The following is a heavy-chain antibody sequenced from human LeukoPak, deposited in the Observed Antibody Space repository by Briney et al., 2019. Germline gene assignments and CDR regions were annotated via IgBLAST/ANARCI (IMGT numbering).Heavy chain of an antibody. V-gene: IGHV3-7*01. CDR3: ARALGATDY. CDR1: EFTFSTYW. J-gene: IGHJ4*02. Sequence: GGSLRLSCAASEFTFSTYWMNWVRQAPGRGLEWVANIKEDGGEKYYVDSVKGRFTISRDNARKSLYLQMNSLRAEDTAVYYCARALGATDYWGQGTLVTVSS. CDR2: IKEDGGEK. D-gene: IGHD1-26*01.